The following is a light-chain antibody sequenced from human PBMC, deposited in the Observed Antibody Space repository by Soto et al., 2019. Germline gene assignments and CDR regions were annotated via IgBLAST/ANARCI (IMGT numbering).Light chain of an antibody. CDR1: QSISSW. V-gene: IGKV1-5*03. CDR2: KAS. J-gene: IGKJ5*01. Sequence: DIQMTQSPSTLSASVGDRVTITCRASQSISSWLAWYQQKPGKAPKLLIYKASSLDSGVPSRFSGSGSGTEFTLTISSLQPDDFATYYCQQYNSYSWITFGQRTRLEIK. CDR3: QQYNSYSWIT.